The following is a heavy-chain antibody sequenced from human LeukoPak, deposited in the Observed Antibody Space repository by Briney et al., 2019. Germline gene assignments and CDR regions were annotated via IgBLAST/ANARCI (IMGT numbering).Heavy chain of an antibody. CDR2: IYPDDSDT. D-gene: IGHD2-8*01. Sequence: GESLKISCKGSGYSFTSYWIGWVRQMPGKGLEWMGIIYPDDSDTKYSPSFQGQVTISADKSISTAYLQWSSLKASDTAMYYCARLAFCTDAVCFSNYYYSMDVWGRGTTVTVSS. J-gene: IGHJ6*03. CDR3: ARLAFCTDAVCFSNYYYSMDV. V-gene: IGHV5-51*01. CDR1: GYSFTSYW.